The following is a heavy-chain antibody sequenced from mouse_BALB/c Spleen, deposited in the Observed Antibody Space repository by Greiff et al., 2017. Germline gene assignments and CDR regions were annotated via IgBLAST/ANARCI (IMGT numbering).Heavy chain of an antibody. D-gene: IGHD2-4*01. J-gene: IGHJ1*01. CDR2: INPSSGYT. V-gene: IGHV1-4*01. Sequence: VQLQQSGAELARPGASVKMSCKASGYTFTSYTMHWVKQRPGQGLEWIGYINPSSGYTNYNQKFKDKATLTADKSSSTAYMQLSSLTSEDSAVYYCARTLYYDYDGYFDDWGEGTTVTVSS. CDR3: ARTLYYDYDGYFDD. CDR1: GYTFTSYT.